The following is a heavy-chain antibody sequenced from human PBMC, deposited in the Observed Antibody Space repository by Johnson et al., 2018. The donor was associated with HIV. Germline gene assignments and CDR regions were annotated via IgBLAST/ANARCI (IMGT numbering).Heavy chain of an antibody. D-gene: IGHD1/OR15-1a*01. CDR3: ARAHNWHSDAFDI. Sequence: QVQLVESGGGLVKPGGSLKLSCATSGFTFCDYYMSWIRQAPGKGLEWVTFIQYDGSNKYYADSVKGRFTISRDNSRNTLYLQMNSLRAEDTAVYYCARAHNWHSDAFDIWGQGTMVTVSS. CDR2: IQYDGSNK. V-gene: IGHV3-30*02. CDR1: GFTFCDYY. J-gene: IGHJ3*02.